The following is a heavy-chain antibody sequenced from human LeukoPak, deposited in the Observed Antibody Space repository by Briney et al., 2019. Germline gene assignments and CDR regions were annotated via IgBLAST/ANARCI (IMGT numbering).Heavy chain of an antibody. J-gene: IGHJ4*02. CDR3: AKKPYSSGRGHFDY. V-gene: IGHV3-30*18. CDR1: GFTFSSYG. Sequence: GGSLRLSCAASGFTFSSYGMHWVRQAPGKGLEWVAVISYDGSNKYYADSVKGRFTISRDNSKNTLYLQMNSLRAEDTAVYYCAKKPYSSGRGHFDYWGQGTLVTVSS. CDR2: ISYDGSNK. D-gene: IGHD6-19*01.